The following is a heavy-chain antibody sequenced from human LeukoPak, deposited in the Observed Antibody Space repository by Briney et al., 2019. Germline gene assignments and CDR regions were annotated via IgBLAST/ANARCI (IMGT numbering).Heavy chain of an antibody. D-gene: IGHD3-22*01. CDR2: IYTSGST. CDR1: GGSISSYY. V-gene: IGHV4-4*09. Sequence: SQTLSLTCTVSGGSISSYYWSWIRQPPGKGLEWIGYIYTSGSTNYNPSLKSPVTISVDTSNNQFSLKLSSVTAADTAVYYCARLMGYDSSGYPWGEINWFDPWGQGTLVTVSS. CDR3: ARLMGYDSSGYPWGEINWFDP. J-gene: IGHJ5*02.